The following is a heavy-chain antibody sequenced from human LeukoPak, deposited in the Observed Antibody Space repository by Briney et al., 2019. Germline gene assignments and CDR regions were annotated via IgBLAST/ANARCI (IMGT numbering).Heavy chain of an antibody. CDR3: GRDVSGIGMDV. Sequence: GGSLRLSCAASGLTFSSYWMSWVRQAPGKGLEWVANIKRDGSEKYYVDSVKGRFTISRDNAKNTLYLQMNSLRAEDTAVYYCGRDVSGIGMDVWGQGTTVTVSS. CDR1: GLTFSSYW. D-gene: IGHD3-16*01. CDR2: IKRDGSEK. V-gene: IGHV3-7*01. J-gene: IGHJ6*02.